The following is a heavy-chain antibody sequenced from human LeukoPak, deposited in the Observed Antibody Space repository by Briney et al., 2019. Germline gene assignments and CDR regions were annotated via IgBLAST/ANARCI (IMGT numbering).Heavy chain of an antibody. V-gene: IGHV1-46*01. J-gene: IGHJ4*02. D-gene: IGHD3-10*01. CDR2: INPSGGST. Sequence: ASVKVSCKASGYTLTDYYIHWVRQAPGQGLEWMGIINPSGGSTSYAQKFQGRVTMTRDTSTSTVYMELSSLRSEDTAVYYCARDSALLWFGGDYYFDYWGQGTLVTVSS. CDR1: GYTLTDYY. CDR3: ARDSALLWFGGDYYFDY.